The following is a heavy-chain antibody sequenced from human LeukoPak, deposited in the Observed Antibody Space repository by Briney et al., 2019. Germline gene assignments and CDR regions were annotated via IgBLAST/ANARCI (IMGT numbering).Heavy chain of an antibody. CDR1: GFTFSSYS. J-gene: IGHJ4*02. CDR3: ARPWYSSSWYPFDY. D-gene: IGHD6-13*01. Sequence: PGGSLRLSCAASGFTFSSYSMNWVRQDPGKGLEWVSYISSSSSTIYYADSVKGRFTISRDNAKNSLYLQMNSLRVEDTAVYYCARPWYSSSWYPFDYWGQGNLVTVSS. CDR2: ISSSSSTI. V-gene: IGHV3-48*04.